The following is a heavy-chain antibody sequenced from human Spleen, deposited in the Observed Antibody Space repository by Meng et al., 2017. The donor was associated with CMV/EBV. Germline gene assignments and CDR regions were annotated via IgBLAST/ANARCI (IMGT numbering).Heavy chain of an antibody. V-gene: IGHV4-39*07. D-gene: IGHD6-6*01. CDR1: GGSISSSSYY. CDR2: IYYSGST. Sequence: SETLSLTCTVSGGSISSSSYYWGWIRQPPGKGLEWIGSIYYSGSTYYNPSLKSRVTISVDTSKNQFSLKLSSVTAADTAVYYCARARPFFYSSSSPYYYGMDVWGQGTTVTVSS. CDR3: ARARPFFYSSSSPYYYGMDV. J-gene: IGHJ6*02.